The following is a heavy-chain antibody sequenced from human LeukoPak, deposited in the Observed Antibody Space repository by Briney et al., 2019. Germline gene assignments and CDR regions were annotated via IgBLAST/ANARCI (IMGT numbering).Heavy chain of an antibody. CDR1: GFTFTTFG. D-gene: IGHD2-15*01. CDR3: AKVDGWWRANAFDL. V-gene: IGHV3-30*18. CDR2: VSSDASNK. J-gene: IGHJ3*01. Sequence: LHGGYLRLSCAASGFTFTTFGMHWVRQAPGKGLGWVAVVSSDASNKYYADSVKGRFTISRDNSKNTLYLQMNSLRADDTALYYCAKVDGWWRANAFDLWGQGTSATPSS.